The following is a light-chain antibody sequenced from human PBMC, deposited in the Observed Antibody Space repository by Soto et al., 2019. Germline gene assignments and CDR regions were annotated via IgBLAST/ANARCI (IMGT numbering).Light chain of an antibody. CDR1: SSNIGAGYD. J-gene: IGLJ2*01. V-gene: IGLV1-40*01. CDR3: QSFDTRLNSVV. CDR2: SNN. Sequence: QTVVTQPHSASGALGQRVTISCTGSSSNIGAGYDVHWYQQFPGRAPRLLIFSNNNRPSGVPDRFSGSKSGTSASLDISGLQADDEADYYCQSFDTRLNSVVFGGGTKLTVL.